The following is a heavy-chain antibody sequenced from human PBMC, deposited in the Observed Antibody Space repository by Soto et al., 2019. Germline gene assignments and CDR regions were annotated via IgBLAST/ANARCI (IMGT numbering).Heavy chain of an antibody. CDR2: IIPIFGTA. Sequence: ASVKVSCKASGGTFSSYAISWVRQAPGQGLEWMGGIIPIFGTANYAQKFQGRVTITADESTSTAYMELSSLRSEDTAVYYCVVKRAYGSNYYYGMDVWGQGTTVTVSS. J-gene: IGHJ6*02. D-gene: IGHD3-10*01. CDR1: GGTFSSYA. CDR3: VVKRAYGSNYYYGMDV. V-gene: IGHV1-69*13.